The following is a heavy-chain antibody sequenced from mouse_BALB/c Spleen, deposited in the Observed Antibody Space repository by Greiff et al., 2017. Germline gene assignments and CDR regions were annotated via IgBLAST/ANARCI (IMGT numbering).Heavy chain of an antibody. CDR3: ARRDGNYLYAMDY. CDR1: GYTFTSYW. Sequence: QVQLKESGAELAKPGASVKMSCKASGYTFTSYWMHWVKQRPGQGLEWIGYINPSTGYTGYNQKFKDKATLTADKSSSTAYMQLSSLTSEDSAVYYCARRDGNYLYAMDYWGQGTSVTVSS. CDR2: INPSTGYT. J-gene: IGHJ4*01. D-gene: IGHD2-1*01. V-gene: IGHV1-7*01.